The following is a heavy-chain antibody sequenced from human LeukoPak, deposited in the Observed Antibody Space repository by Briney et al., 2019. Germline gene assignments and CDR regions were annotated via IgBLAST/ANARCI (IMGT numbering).Heavy chain of an antibody. CDR1: GGSISSYY. CDR2: IYYSGST. Sequence: PSETLSLTCTVSGGSISSYYWSWIRQPPGKGLEWIGYIYYSGSTNYNPSLKSRVTISVDTSKNQFSLKLSSVTAADTAVYYCARDLYSSSFLDPWGQGTLVTVSS. D-gene: IGHD6-6*01. CDR3: ARDLYSSSFLDP. V-gene: IGHV4-59*01. J-gene: IGHJ5*02.